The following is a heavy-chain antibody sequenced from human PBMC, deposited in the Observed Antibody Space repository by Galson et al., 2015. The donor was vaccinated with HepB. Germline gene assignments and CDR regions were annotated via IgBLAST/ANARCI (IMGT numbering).Heavy chain of an antibody. Sequence: QVQLQESGPGLVKPSQTLSLTCTVSGASISSGAYSWTWIRQHPGKGLEWIGYIYYSGSTFYNPSLKSRFTISVDTSENQFSLKLSSVTAADTAVYYCARGHCISTTCPNDAFDIWGQGTMVTVSS. CDR2: IYYSGST. V-gene: IGHV4-31*03. CDR3: ARGHCISTTCPNDAFDI. D-gene: IGHD2-2*01. CDR1: GASISSGAYS. J-gene: IGHJ3*02.